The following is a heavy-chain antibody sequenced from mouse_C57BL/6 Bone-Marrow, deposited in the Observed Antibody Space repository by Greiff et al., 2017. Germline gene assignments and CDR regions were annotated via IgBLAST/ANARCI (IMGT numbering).Heavy chain of an antibody. CDR1: GYTFTSSW. CDR2: IDPSASYT. D-gene: IGHD2-3*01. V-gene: IGHV1-69*01. CDR3: ARGGWLRCAY. Sequence: QVQLQQSGAELVMPGASVKLSCKASGYTFTSSWMHWVKQRPGQGLEWIGEIDPSASYTNYNQKFKGKYTLTVDKSSSTAYMQLSSLTSEDSAVYYCARGGWLRCAYWGQGTLVTVSA. J-gene: IGHJ3*01.